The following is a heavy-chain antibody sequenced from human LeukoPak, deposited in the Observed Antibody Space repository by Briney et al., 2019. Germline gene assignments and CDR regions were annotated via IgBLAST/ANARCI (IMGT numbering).Heavy chain of an antibody. CDR1: GGSISSSNW. CDR3: AKRPAYNWFDP. V-gene: IGHV4-4*02. J-gene: IGHJ5*02. CDR2: IYHSGST. Sequence: SETLSLTCAVSGGSISSSNWWSWVRQPPGKGLEWIGEIYHSGSTNYNPSLKSRVTISVDKSKNQFSLKLSSVTAADTAVYYGAKRPAYNWFDPWGQGTLVTVSS.